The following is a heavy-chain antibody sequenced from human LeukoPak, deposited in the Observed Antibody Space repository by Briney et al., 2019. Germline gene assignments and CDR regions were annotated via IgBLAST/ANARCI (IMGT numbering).Heavy chain of an antibody. Sequence: GASVKVSCKASGYTFTSYDINWVRQATGQGLEWMGWMNPNSGGTNYAQKFQGRVTMTRDTSISTAYMELSRLRSDDTAVYYCARDRVVVVPAATRSSHYYYYGMDVWGQGTTVTVSS. J-gene: IGHJ6*02. CDR1: GYTFTSYD. CDR2: MNPNSGGT. D-gene: IGHD2-2*01. CDR3: ARDRVVVVPAATRSSHYYYYGMDV. V-gene: IGHV1-2*02.